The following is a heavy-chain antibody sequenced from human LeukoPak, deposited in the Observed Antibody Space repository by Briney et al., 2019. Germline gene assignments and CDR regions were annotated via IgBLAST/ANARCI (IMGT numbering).Heavy chain of an antibody. Sequence: GSSVKVSCKASGGTFSGYAISWVRQAPGQGLEWMGRIIPIFGTANYAQKFQGRVTITTDESTSTAYMELSSLRSEDTAVYYCARDQVVAGTVPDYWGQGTLVTVSS. CDR1: GGTFSGYA. J-gene: IGHJ4*02. CDR2: IIPIFGTA. D-gene: IGHD6-19*01. V-gene: IGHV1-69*05. CDR3: ARDQVVAGTVPDY.